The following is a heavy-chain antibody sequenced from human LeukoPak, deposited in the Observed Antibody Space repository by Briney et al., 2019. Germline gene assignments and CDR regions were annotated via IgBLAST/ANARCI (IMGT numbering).Heavy chain of an antibody. CDR1: GFTFSSYW. J-gene: IGHJ5*02. V-gene: IGHV3-7*01. Sequence: GSLRLSCAASGFTFSSYWMSWVRQAPGKGLEWVANIKQDGSEKYYVDSVKGRFTISRDNAKNSLYLQMNSLRAEDTAVYYCAREILGYSGEDWFDPWGQGTRVTVSS. CDR3: AREILGYSGEDWFDP. CDR2: IKQDGSEK. D-gene: IGHD2-15*01.